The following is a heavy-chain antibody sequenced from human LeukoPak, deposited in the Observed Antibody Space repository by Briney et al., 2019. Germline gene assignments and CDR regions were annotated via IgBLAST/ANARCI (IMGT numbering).Heavy chain of an antibody. D-gene: IGHD3-10*01. CDR1: GFTVSSNH. J-gene: IGHJ6*02. Sequence: PGGSLRLSCAASGFTVSSNHMSWVRQAPGKGLEWVSVIYSGGSTYYADSVRGRFTISRDNSKNTLYLQMNSLRAEDTAVYYCARDYGSGSPYGMDVWGQGTTVTVSS. CDR2: IYSGGST. CDR3: ARDYGSGSPYGMDV. V-gene: IGHV3-53*01.